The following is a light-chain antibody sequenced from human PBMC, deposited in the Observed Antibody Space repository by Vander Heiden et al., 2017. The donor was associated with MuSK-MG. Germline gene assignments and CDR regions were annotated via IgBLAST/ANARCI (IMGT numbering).Light chain of an antibody. CDR3: CSYADVTAFVI. CDR2: EVN. CDR1: SSDVGRYHL. J-gene: IGLJ2*01. Sequence: SALTPPASVSGSPGQSITVSCTGTSSDVGRYHLVSWYQQHPGKGPKLIISEVNKRPSGVSNRFSGSKSGNTASLTISGLQPEDEADYYCCSYADVTAFVIFGGGTKLTVL. V-gene: IGLV2-23*02.